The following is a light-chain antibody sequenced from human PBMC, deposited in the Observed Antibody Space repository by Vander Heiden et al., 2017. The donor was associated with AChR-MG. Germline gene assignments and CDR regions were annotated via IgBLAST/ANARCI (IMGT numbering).Light chain of an antibody. V-gene: IGKV1-13*02. CDR3: QQSSSYPLT. Sequence: AIQMTQSPSCLSASVGDRVTITCRASQDISSALIWYQQKPGKVPKVLIYDASSLVSGVPSRFSGSGSGTEFTLTISSLQPEDFATYHCQQSSSYPLTFGGGTKVEIK. CDR1: QDISSA. J-gene: IGKJ4*01. CDR2: DAS.